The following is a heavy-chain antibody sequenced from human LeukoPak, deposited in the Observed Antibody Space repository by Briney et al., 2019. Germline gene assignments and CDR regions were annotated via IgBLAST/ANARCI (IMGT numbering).Heavy chain of an antibody. CDR2: VSGSGGST. V-gene: IGHV3-23*01. CDR3: AKDWAGSDRRYYFDY. D-gene: IGHD3-22*01. Sequence: GGSLRLSCAASGFTFSSYAMTWVRQAPGKGLEWVSVVSGSGGSTYYADSVKGRFTISRDNSQNTLYLQMSSLRAEDTAVYYCAKDWAGSDRRYYFDYWGQGTLVTVSS. J-gene: IGHJ4*02. CDR1: GFTFSSYA.